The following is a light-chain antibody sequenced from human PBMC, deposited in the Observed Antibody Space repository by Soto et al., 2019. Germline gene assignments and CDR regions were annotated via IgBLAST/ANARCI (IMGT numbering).Light chain of an antibody. V-gene: IGKV1-5*01. CDR2: DVS. J-gene: IGKJ1*01. CDR1: QSISSW. CDR3: QQYNTFWT. Sequence: DIQMTQSPSTLSASLGDRVTITCRASQSISSWLAWYQQKPGKAPKLLIYDVSSLESGVPSRFSGSGSETEFTLTISSLQPDDFATYYCQQYNTFWTFGQGTKVEIK.